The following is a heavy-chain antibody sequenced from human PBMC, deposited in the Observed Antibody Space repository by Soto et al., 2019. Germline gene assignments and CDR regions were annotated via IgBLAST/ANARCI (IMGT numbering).Heavy chain of an antibody. CDR2: IYYSGST. V-gene: IGHV4-30-4*01. Sequence: SETLSLTCTVSGGSISSGDYYWCWIRQPPGKGLEWIGYIYYSGSTYYNPSLKSRVTISVDTSKNHFSLKLSSVTAADTAVYYCARGITPEFDYWGQGTLVTVSS. J-gene: IGHJ4*02. CDR1: GGSISSGDYY. D-gene: IGHD3-16*01. CDR3: ARGITPEFDY.